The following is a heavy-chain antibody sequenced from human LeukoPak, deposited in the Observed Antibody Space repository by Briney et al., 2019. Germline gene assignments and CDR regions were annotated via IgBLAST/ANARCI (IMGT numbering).Heavy chain of an antibody. CDR1: GGSISSYY. D-gene: IGHD3-16*01. CDR3: ARDLGNAFDI. Sequence: SETLSRTCTVSGGSISSYYWSWIRQPPGKGLEWIGYIYYSGSTNYNPSLKSRVTISVDTSKNQFSLKLSSVTAADTAVYYCARDLGNAFDIWGQGTMVTVSS. CDR2: IYYSGST. J-gene: IGHJ3*02. V-gene: IGHV4-59*01.